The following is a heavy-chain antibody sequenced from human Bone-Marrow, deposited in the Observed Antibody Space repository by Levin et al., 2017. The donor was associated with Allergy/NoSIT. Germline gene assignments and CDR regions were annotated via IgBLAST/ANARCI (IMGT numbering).Heavy chain of an antibody. Sequence: GGSLRLSCAASGFTFSSYGMHWVRQAPGKGLEWVAVISYDGSNKYYADSVKGRFTISRDNSKNTLYLQMNSLRAEDTAVYYCAKEYIPGIAVAGWFDPWGQGTLVTVSS. CDR3: AKEYIPGIAVAGWFDP. CDR1: GFTFSSYG. CDR2: ISYDGSNK. V-gene: IGHV3-30*18. J-gene: IGHJ5*02. D-gene: IGHD6-19*01.